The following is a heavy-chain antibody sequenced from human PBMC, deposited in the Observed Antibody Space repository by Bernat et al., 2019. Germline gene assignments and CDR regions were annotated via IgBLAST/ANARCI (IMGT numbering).Heavy chain of an antibody. Sequence: EVQLVESGGGLVQPGGSLRLSCAASGFTFSSYEMNWVRQAPGKGLEWVSYISSSGSTLYYADSVKGRFTISRDNAKNSLYLQMNSLRAEDTAVYYCARSYCSSTSCGPTASGWGQGTLVTVSS. J-gene: IGHJ4*02. CDR1: GFTFSSYE. CDR2: ISSSGSTL. D-gene: IGHD2-2*01. V-gene: IGHV3-48*03. CDR3: ARSYCSSTSCGPTASG.